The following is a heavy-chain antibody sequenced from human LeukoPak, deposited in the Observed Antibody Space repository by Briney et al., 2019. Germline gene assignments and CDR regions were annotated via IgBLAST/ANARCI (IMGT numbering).Heavy chain of an antibody. CDR2: IIPILGIA. D-gene: IGHD3-22*01. V-gene: IGHV1-69*04. CDR3: ARGSGYYRFQH. Sequence: GASVKVSCKASGGTFSSYAISWVRQAPGQGLERMGRIIPILGIANYAQKFQGRVTITADKSTSTAYMELSSLRSEDTAVYYCARGSGYYRFQHWGQGTLVTVSS. CDR1: GGTFSSYA. J-gene: IGHJ1*01.